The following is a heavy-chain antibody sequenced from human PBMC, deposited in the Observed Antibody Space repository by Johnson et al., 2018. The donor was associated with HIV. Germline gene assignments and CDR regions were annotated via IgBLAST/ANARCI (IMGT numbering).Heavy chain of an antibody. J-gene: IGHJ3*02. CDR3: TTDSEGHVFDI. CDR1: GFTFSNVW. Sequence: QVQLVESGGGLVQPGRSLRLSCAASGFTFSNVWMSWVRQAPGKGLEWVAVILYDGSNKNYADSVKGRFTISRDNSKNTLYLQMNSLRAEDTAVYYCTTDSEGHVFDIWGQGTMVTVSS. CDR2: ILYDGSNK. V-gene: IGHV3-30*03.